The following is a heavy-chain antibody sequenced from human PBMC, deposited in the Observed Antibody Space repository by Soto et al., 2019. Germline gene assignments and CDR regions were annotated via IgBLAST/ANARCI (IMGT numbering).Heavy chain of an antibody. CDR1: GYTFTSYG. Sequence: QVQLVQSGAEVKKPGASVKVSCKASGYTFTSYGISWVRQAPGQGLEWMGWISAYNGNTNYAQKLQGRVTMTTDTSTSTAYMGLRSLRSDDTAVYYCARDIVVVPAASPFDYWGQGTLVTVSS. CDR2: ISAYNGNT. J-gene: IGHJ4*02. CDR3: ARDIVVVPAASPFDY. D-gene: IGHD2-2*01. V-gene: IGHV1-18*04.